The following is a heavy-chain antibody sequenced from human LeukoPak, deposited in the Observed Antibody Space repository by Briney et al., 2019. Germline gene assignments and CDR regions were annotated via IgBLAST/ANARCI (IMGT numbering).Heavy chain of an antibody. CDR3: ARMKVIKGASLDY. J-gene: IGHJ4*02. CDR2: ISFDETNK. Sequence: GGSLRLSCAASGFSFSKYAMHWVRQAPGKGLEWVSVISFDETNKYYADSVKGRFTISRDNSNNTLFLQMNSVKTEDTAVYFCARMKVIKGASLDYWGQGSLVTVSS. D-gene: IGHD2-21*01. CDR1: GFSFSKYA. V-gene: IGHV3-30-3*01.